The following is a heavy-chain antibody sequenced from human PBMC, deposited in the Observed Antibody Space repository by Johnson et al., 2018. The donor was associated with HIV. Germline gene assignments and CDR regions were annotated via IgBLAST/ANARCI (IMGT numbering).Heavy chain of an antibody. CDR1: GFTFSNAW. Sequence: VQLVESGGGLVKPGGSLRLSCAASGFTFSNAWMSWVRQAPGKGLEWVGRIKSKTDGGTTDYAAPVKGRFTISRDDSKNTLYLQMNSLKTEDTAVYYCTTDPSGGSTFDAFDIWGQGTMVTVSS. CDR2: IKSKTDGGTT. J-gene: IGHJ3*02. CDR3: TTDPSGGSTFDAFDI. V-gene: IGHV3-15*01. D-gene: IGHD2-15*01.